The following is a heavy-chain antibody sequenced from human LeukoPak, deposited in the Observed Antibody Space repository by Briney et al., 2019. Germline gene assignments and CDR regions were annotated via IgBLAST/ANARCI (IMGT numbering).Heavy chain of an antibody. CDR3: AKAFSYFWRAETA. V-gene: IGHV3-23*01. CDR2: ISASGGST. D-gene: IGHD3-3*01. CDR1: GFTFNYCY. Sequence: PGGSLSLLCAASGFTFNYCYMSWVRQAPGKGLEWVSDISASGGSTDYADSVKGRFTISRDNSKNTLHLQMNSLRAEDTAIYYCAKAFSYFWRAETAWGQGSLVTVSS. J-gene: IGHJ4*02.